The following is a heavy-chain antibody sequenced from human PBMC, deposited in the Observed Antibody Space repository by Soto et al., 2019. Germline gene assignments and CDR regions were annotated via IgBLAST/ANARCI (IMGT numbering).Heavy chain of an antibody. CDR3: AHRLTYSANWQTGWFDP. D-gene: IGHD1-1*01. J-gene: IGHJ5*02. CDR2: IYWDDDK. CDR1: GFSLSTSGVG. Sequence: QITLKESGPTLVKPTQTLTLTCTFSGFSLSTSGVGVGWIRQPPEKALEWLALIYWDDDKRYSPSLKSRLTITKDTSKNRVVLTMTNMDPVDTATYYCAHRLTYSANWQTGWFDPWGQGTLVTVSS. V-gene: IGHV2-5*02.